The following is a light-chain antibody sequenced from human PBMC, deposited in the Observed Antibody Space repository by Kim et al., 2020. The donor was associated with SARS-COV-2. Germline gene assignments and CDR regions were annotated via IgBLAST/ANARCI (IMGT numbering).Light chain of an antibody. V-gene: IGKV6D-21*02. Sequence: SVTPKEKVTITCRASQTIGTSLHWYQQKPDQSPVLLIKYASQSMSGVPSRFGGSGSGIDFTLTISSLEPEDAVAYYCHQSSALPYTFGQGTKLEI. J-gene: IGKJ2*01. CDR1: QTIGTS. CDR2: YAS. CDR3: HQSSALPYT.